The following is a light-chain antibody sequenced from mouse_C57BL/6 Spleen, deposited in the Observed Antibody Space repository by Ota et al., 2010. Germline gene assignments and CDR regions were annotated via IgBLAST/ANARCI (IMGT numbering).Light chain of an antibody. CDR3: FQGSGFPLT. V-gene: IGKV4-63*01. Sequence: LTHVSSNHVCISRGNGHHDLQCQLKCKLHSLVPAEVKYLPKLWIYDTSKLASGVPGRFIGSGSGNSFSLTISSMEAEDVATYYCFQGSGFPLTFGTGTKLELK. J-gene: IGKJ5*01. CDR2: DTS. CDR1: KCKL.